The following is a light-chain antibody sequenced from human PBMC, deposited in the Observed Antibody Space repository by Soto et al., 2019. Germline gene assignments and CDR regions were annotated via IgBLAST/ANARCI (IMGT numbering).Light chain of an antibody. CDR1: QGISSY. CDR2: AAS. J-gene: IGKJ3*01. CDR3: QQLNSYPRFT. Sequence: DIQLTQSPSFLSASVGDRVTITCRASQGISSYLAWYQQKPGKAPKLLIYAASTLQSGVPSRFSGSGSGTEFTLTISSLQPEDFATYYCQQLNSYPRFTFGPGTKVDIQ. V-gene: IGKV1-9*01.